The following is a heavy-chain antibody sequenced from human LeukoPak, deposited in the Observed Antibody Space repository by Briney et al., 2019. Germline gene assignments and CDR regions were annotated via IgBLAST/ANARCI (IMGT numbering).Heavy chain of an antibody. CDR1: GGAISNTNW. V-gene: IGHV4-4*02. CDR2: VNLQGST. CDR3: AREGGPYRPLDY. J-gene: IGHJ4*02. Sequence: PSETLSLTCGVSGGAISNTNWWTWVRQPPGKGLEWIGEVNLQGSTNSNPSLKSRAAISVDTSENHTPLKLTSATAADTAVYYCAREGGPYRPLDYSGQGTLVTVAS.